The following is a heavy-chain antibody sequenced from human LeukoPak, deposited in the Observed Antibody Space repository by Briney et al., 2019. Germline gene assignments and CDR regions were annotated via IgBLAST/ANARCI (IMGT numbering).Heavy chain of an antibody. Sequence: PGGSLRLSCAASGFTFSSYSMNWVRQPPGKGLEWIGQIFHSGSTSYSPSLKSRVTISMDKSKNQISLRLTSVTAADTAVYYCARSPTKRVPEDYWGQGTLVTVSS. J-gene: IGHJ4*02. V-gene: IGHV4-4*02. CDR2: IFHSGST. CDR1: GFTFSSYSM. D-gene: IGHD2-2*01. CDR3: ARSPTKRVPEDY.